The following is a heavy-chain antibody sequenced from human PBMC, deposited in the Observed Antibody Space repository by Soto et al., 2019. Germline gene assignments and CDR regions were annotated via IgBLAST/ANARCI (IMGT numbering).Heavy chain of an antibody. V-gene: IGHV1-2*04. CDR2: INPNSGGT. CDR1: GYTFTGYY. J-gene: IGHJ6*02. Sequence: ASVKVSCKASGYTFTGYYMHWVRQAPGQGLEWMGWINPNSGGTKYAQKFQGWVTMTRDTSISTAYMVLSRLRSDDTAVYYCAREMDCSGGSCSHSGYGMDVWGQGTTVTVSS. D-gene: IGHD2-15*01. CDR3: AREMDCSGGSCSHSGYGMDV.